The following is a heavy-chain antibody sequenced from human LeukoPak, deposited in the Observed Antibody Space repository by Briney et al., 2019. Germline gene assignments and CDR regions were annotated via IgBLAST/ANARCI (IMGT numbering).Heavy chain of an antibody. CDR3: AKDTAPATVVTPPSDVDY. CDR1: GFTFSNYA. Sequence: PGGSLRLSCAASGFTFSNYAMTWVRQVPGKGLEWVAVISYDGSNKYYADSVKGRFTISRDNSKNTLYLQMNSLRAEDTAVYYCAKDTAPATVVTPPSDVDYWGQGTLVTVSS. V-gene: IGHV3-30*18. D-gene: IGHD4-23*01. J-gene: IGHJ4*02. CDR2: ISYDGSNK.